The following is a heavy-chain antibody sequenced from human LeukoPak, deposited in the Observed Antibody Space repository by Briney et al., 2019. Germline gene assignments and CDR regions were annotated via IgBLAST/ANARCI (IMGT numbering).Heavy chain of an antibody. CDR3: ARLSSHYGDYKVDP. J-gene: IGHJ5*02. CDR1: GYPFNNYD. D-gene: IGHD4-17*01. CDR2: MNPHSGKT. Sequence: GASVKVSCKASGYPFNNYDINWVRQATGQGLEWMGWMNPHSGKTGYAQNFQGRVTMTRDTSISTAYMEPSSLRSEDTAVYYCARLSSHYGDYKVDPWGQGTLVTVSS. V-gene: IGHV1-8*01.